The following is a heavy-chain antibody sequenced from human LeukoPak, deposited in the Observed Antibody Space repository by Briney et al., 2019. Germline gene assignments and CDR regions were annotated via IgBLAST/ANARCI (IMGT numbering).Heavy chain of an antibody. V-gene: IGHV1-8*01. CDR2: MNFNSGNT. CDR3: ARFPYNWND. D-gene: IGHD1-1*01. CDR1: GYTFPNYD. Sequence: GASVKVSCKASGYTFPNYDINWVRQAPGQGLEWMGWMNFNSGNTGYAQKFQGRVTMTRNTSISTAYMELNSLRSEDTAVYYCARFPYNWNDWGQGTLVTVSS. J-gene: IGHJ4*02.